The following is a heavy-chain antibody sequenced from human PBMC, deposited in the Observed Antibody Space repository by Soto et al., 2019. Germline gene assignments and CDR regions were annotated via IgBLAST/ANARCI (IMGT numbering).Heavy chain of an antibody. D-gene: IGHD5-12*01. V-gene: IGHV4-31*03. CDR3: AREGYSGFPRYYYYGMDV. J-gene: IGHJ6*02. CDR1: GGSISSGGYY. Sequence: SETLSLTCTVSGGSISSGGYYWSWIRQHPGKGLEWIGYIYYSGSTYYNPSLKSRVTISVDTSKNQFSLKLSPVTAADTAVYYCAREGYSGFPRYYYYGMDVWGQGTTVTVSS. CDR2: IYYSGST.